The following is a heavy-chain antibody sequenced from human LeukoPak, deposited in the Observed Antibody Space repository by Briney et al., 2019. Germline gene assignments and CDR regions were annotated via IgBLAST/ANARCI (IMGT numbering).Heavy chain of an antibody. CDR2: MNPNSGNT. CDR3: ARRGIAARAFDY. V-gene: IGHV1-8*03. J-gene: IGHJ4*02. CDR1: GYTFTSYD. D-gene: IGHD6-6*01. Sequence: ASVKVSYKASGYTFTSYDINWVRQATGQGLEWMGWMNPNSGNTGYAQKFQGRVTITRNTSISTAYMELSSLRSEDTAVYYCARRGIAARAFDYWAREPWSPSPQ.